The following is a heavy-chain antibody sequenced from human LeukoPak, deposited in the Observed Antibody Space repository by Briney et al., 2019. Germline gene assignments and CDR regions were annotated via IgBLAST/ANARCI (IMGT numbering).Heavy chain of an antibody. J-gene: IGHJ3*01. CDR3: ATAQHCSGGTCYAWTDAFHV. CDR1: GHIFTVDS. V-gene: IGHV1-2*02. D-gene: IGHD2-15*01. Sequence: GASVKVSCTASGHIFTVDSIHWVRQAPGQGLEWLGWVHLNGGGTYRAQKFQDRVTMTKGSSISTASMGLSGLTSDDTAVYYCATAQHCSGGTCYAWTDAFHVWGQGTMVIVSS. CDR2: VHLNGGGT.